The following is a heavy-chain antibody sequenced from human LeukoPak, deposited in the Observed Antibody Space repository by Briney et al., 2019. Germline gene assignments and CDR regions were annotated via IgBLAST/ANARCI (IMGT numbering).Heavy chain of an antibody. Sequence: ASVKVSCKASGYTFTGYYMHWVRQAPGQGLEWMGWINPNSGGTNYAQKFQGRDTMTRDTSISTAYMELSRLRSDDTAVYYCARDSAALTINWFDPWGQGTLVTVSS. V-gene: IGHV1-2*02. J-gene: IGHJ5*02. D-gene: IGHD6-13*01. CDR3: ARDSAALTINWFDP. CDR2: INPNSGGT. CDR1: GYTFTGYY.